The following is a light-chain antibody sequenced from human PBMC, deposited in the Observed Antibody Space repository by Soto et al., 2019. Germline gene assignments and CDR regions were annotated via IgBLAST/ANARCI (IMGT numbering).Light chain of an antibody. Sequence: EVVLTQSPGTLSLSPGERATLSCRASQSVSSNYLAWYQQRPGQAPRLLIYGASSRATGIPDRFSGSGSGTDFTLTISRLEPQDSAVYFCQHYSSQTFGHGTKV. CDR1: QSVSSNY. J-gene: IGKJ1*01. CDR2: GAS. V-gene: IGKV3-20*01. CDR3: QHYSSQT.